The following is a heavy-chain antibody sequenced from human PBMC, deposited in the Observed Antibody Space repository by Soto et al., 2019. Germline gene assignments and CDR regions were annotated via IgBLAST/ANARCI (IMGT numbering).Heavy chain of an antibody. CDR2: ISGSGGST. V-gene: IGHV3-23*01. Sequence: EVQQLESGGGLVQPGGSLRLSCAASGFTFSSYAMNWVRQAPGKGLEWDSGISGSGGSTYYADSVKGRFTISRDNSKNTLYLQMNSLRAEDTAVYYCAKDRFGEYFYYGMDVWGQGTTVTVSS. CDR1: GFTFSSYA. D-gene: IGHD3-10*01. J-gene: IGHJ6*02. CDR3: AKDRFGEYFYYGMDV.